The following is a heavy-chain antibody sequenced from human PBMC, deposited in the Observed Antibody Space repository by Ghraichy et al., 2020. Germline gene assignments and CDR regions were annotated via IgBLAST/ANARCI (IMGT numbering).Heavy chain of an antibody. J-gene: IGHJ6*02. CDR2: IYHSGST. CDR1: GGSISSRNW. Sequence: SETLSLTCAVSGGSISSRNWWSWVRQPPGKGLEWIGEIYHSGSTNYNPSLKSRVTISVDKSKNQFSLKLSSVTAADTAVYYCARGNDYSKDYHYYYGMDVWGQGTTVTVSS. V-gene: IGHV4-4*02. CDR3: ARGNDYSKDYHYYYGMDV. D-gene: IGHD4-11*01.